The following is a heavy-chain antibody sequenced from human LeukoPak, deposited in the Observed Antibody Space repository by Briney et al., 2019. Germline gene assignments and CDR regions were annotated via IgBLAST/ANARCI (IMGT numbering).Heavy chain of an antibody. CDR3: ARGRSITLLRGVAMSDGFDI. Sequence: GGSLRLSCKASGFTFTSYGMNWVRQAPGKGLEWVSFIDTSGSYIYYGDSLKGRVTISRDNANNSLYLQMNGLRAEDTAVYYCARGRSITLLRGVAMSDGFDIWGQGAMVTVSS. D-gene: IGHD3-10*01. CDR1: GFTFTSYG. CDR2: IDTSGSYI. J-gene: IGHJ3*02. V-gene: IGHV3-21*01.